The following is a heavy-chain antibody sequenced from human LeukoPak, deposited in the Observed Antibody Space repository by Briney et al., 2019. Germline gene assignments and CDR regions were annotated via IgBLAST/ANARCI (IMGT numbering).Heavy chain of an antibody. D-gene: IGHD3/OR15-3a*01. CDR1: GFTFGDTW. CDR2: IKQDGSEK. J-gene: IGHJ4*02. V-gene: IGHV3-7*03. Sequence: GGSLRLSCAASGFTFGDTWMNWVRQVPGQGLEWVANIKQDGSEKFYVASVKGRFTISRDNGKSSLYLQMNSLRAEGTALYYCATSYDMGWLIGYWGQGTLVTVSS. CDR3: ATSYDMGWLIGY.